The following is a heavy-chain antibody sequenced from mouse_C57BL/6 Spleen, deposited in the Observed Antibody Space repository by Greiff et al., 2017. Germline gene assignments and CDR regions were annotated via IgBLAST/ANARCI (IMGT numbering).Heavy chain of an antibody. CDR2: IYPSDSET. V-gene: IGHV1-61*01. CDR3: ARLYGNYDWYFDV. Sequence: QVQLQQPGAELVRPGSSVKLSCKASGYTFTSYWMDWVKQRPGQGLEWIGNIYPSDSETHYNQKFKDKATLTVDKSSSTAYMQLSSLTSEDSAVYYCARLYGNYDWYFDVWGTGTTVTVSS. CDR1: GYTFTSYW. D-gene: IGHD2-1*01. J-gene: IGHJ1*03.